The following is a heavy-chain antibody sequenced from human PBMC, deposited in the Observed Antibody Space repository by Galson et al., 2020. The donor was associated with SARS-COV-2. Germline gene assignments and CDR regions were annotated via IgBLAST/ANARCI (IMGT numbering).Heavy chain of an antibody. Sequence: SETLSLPCTVSGGHISSYYWSWIRQPPGKGLEWIGYIYYSGSTNYTPSLKSRVPRSVDTSKNQFSLKLSSVTAADPAVYYCARGRGYSVYAQGSYYGMDVWGQGTTVTVSS. CDR3: ARGRGYSVYAQGSYYGMDV. J-gene: IGHJ6*02. V-gene: IGHV4-59*01. CDR2: IYYSGST. D-gene: IGHD5-12*01. CDR1: GGHISSYY.